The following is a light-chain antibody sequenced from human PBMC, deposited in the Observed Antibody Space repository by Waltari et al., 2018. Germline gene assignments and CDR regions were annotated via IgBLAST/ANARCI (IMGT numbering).Light chain of an antibody. J-gene: IGKJ1*01. CDR2: RAS. V-gene: IGKV1-5*03. CDR1: QNIRTW. CDR3: QEYLSWT. Sequence: DIQMTQSPSTLSASVGDRVTITCRASQNIRTWLAWYRQKPGKVPSLLINRASSLESGVPSRFSGSGSETEFTLTISSLQPDDFATYYCQEYLSWTFGQGTKVEIK.